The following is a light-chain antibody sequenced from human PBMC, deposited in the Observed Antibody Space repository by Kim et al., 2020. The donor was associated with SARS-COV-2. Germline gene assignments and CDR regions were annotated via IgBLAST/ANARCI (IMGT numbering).Light chain of an antibody. V-gene: IGKV1-5*03. CDR2: KAS. J-gene: IGKJ2*01. Sequence: DIQMTQSPSTLSASVGDRVTITCRASQSISSWLAWYQQKPGKAPKLLISKASTLESGVPSRFSGSGSETEFTLTIGSLQPDDFATYYCQQYKSFSYTFGQGTKLEI. CDR1: QSISSW. CDR3: QQYKSFSYT.